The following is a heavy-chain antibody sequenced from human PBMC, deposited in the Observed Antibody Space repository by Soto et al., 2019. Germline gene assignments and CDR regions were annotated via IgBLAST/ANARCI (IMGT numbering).Heavy chain of an antibody. CDR3: AHTVGLVVVTSEDEYFQH. V-gene: IGHV2-5*02. D-gene: IGHD2-15*01. Sequence: GPTLVNPTQTLTLTCTFSGFSLSTSGVGVGWIRQPPGKALEWLAVIYWDDDKGYSPSLKNRLTITKDTSKNQVVLTMTNMVPVDTATYYCAHTVGLVVVTSEDEYFQHWGQGTQVTVSS. J-gene: IGHJ1*01. CDR2: IYWDDDK. CDR1: GFSLSTSGVG.